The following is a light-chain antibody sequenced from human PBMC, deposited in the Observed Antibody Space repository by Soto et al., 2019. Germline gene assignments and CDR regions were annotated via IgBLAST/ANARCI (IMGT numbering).Light chain of an antibody. CDR3: HQYGSSPFT. CDR2: GAS. V-gene: IGKV3-20*01. J-gene: IGKJ5*01. CDR1: QSVTNNY. Sequence: TVLTQSPGTLSLSPGERATLSCRASQSVTNNYLAWYQQKPGQAPRLLIYGASSRSTGIPSSSSGSGSVTDFTLADTRLEPEYFPVYYCHQYGSSPFTFGRETRLEIK.